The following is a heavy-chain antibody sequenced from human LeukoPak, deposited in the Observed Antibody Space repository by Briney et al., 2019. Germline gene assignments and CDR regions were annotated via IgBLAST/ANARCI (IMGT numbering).Heavy chain of an antibody. CDR3: ARGHSSGRDYHFDH. CDR1: GYSFITYS. V-gene: IGHV1-18*01. Sequence: GASVKVSCKTSGYSFITYSINWVRQAPGQGLEWMGWISGYSGNTNYAQKLQGRVTMTIDTSTGTAYMELRSLRSDDTAVYYCARGHSSGRDYHFDHWGQGTLVTVSS. D-gene: IGHD6-19*01. CDR2: ISGYSGNT. J-gene: IGHJ4*02.